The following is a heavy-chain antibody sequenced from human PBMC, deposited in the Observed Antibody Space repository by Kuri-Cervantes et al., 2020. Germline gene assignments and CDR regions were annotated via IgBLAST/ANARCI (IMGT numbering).Heavy chain of an antibody. V-gene: IGHV1-18*01. CDR3: ARGTGRVLRSDAFDI. Sequence: ASVKVSCKASGYTFTSYGISWVRQAPRQGLEWMGWISAYNGNTNYAQKFQGRVTMTRDTSISTAYMELNWLRSDDTAVYYCARGTGRVLRSDAFDIWGQGTMVTVSS. CDR1: GYTFTSYG. CDR2: ISAYNGNT. D-gene: IGHD1/OR15-1a*01. J-gene: IGHJ3*02.